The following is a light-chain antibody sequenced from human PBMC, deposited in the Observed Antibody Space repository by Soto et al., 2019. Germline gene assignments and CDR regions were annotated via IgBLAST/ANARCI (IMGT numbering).Light chain of an antibody. CDR3: QQSYSTPIT. Sequence: DIQMTQSPSSVSASVGDRVTITCRSSEDISTWLAWYQQKPGKAPKLLIYAASSLQSGVPSRFSGSGSGTDFTLTINSLQPEDFATYSCQQSYSTPITFGQGTRLEIK. CDR1: EDISTW. CDR2: AAS. V-gene: IGKV1-12*01. J-gene: IGKJ5*01.